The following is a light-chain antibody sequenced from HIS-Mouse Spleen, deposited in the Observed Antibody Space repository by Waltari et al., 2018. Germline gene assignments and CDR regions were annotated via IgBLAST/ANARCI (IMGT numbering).Light chain of an antibody. CDR1: QGISSY. J-gene: IGKJ1*01. Sequence: DIQLTQSPSFLSASVGDRVTITCRASQGISSYLAWYQQKPGKAPKLLIYAASTLQSGVPTRFSGSGSGRVFTLTISSLQPEDFVTYYCQQLNSYPPTFGQGTKVEIK. CDR2: AAS. CDR3: QQLNSYPPT. V-gene: IGKV1-9*01.